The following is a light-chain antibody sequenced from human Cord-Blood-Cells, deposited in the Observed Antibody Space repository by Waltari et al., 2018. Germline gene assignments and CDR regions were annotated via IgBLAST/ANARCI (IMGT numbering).Light chain of an antibody. V-gene: IGKV3-15*01. CDR3: QQYNNWPPLT. Sequence: EIVMTQSQAPLSVSPGERATLSCRASQSVSSNLAWYQQKPGQAPRLLIYGASTRATGIPARFSGSGSGTEFTLTISSLQSEDFAVYYCQQYNNWPPLTFGGGTKVEIK. J-gene: IGKJ4*01. CDR2: GAS. CDR1: QSVSSN.